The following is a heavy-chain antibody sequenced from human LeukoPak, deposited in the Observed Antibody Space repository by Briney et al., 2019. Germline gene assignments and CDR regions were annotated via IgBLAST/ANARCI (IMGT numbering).Heavy chain of an antibody. J-gene: IGHJ4*02. CDR2: IIPIFGTA. V-gene: IGHV1-69*05. CDR1: GGSFSSEA. Sequence: SVKVSCKAFGGSFSSEAISWVRQAPGQGLEWMGGIIPIFGTANYAQKFQGRVTITTDESTSTAYMEVSSLRPEDTAVYYCGRKAGDCGGNSCYSIDYWGQGTLVTVSS. CDR3: GRKAGDCGGNSCYSIDY. D-gene: IGHD2-15*01.